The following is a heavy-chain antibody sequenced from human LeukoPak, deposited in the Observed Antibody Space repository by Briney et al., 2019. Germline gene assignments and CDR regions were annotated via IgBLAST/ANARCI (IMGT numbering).Heavy chain of an antibody. D-gene: IGHD3-10*01. V-gene: IGHV3-7*01. Sequence: GGSLRLSCAASGFTFTTYWMSWVRQAPGKGLEWVANIKQDGSEKHYVDSVKDRFTISRDNAKSSLFLQMNSLRAEDTAIYYCARTSGLGSTFDYWGQGTQVTVSS. CDR1: GFTFTTYW. J-gene: IGHJ4*02. CDR3: ARTSGLGSTFDY. CDR2: IKQDGSEK.